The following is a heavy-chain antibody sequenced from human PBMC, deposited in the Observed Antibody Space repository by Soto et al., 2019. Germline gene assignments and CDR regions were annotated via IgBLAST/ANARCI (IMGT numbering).Heavy chain of an antibody. CDR3: ARDRNPDQVIAVAGFDY. J-gene: IGHJ4*02. CDR2: ISAYNANT. V-gene: IGHV1-18*01. Sequence: ASVKVSCKASGYTFTSYGISWVRQAPGRGLEWMGWISAYNANTKYAQKVQGRVTMTTDTSTSTAYMELMSLRSDDTAVYYCARDRNPDQVIAVAGFDYWGQGTLVTVSS. D-gene: IGHD6-19*01. CDR1: GYTFTSYG.